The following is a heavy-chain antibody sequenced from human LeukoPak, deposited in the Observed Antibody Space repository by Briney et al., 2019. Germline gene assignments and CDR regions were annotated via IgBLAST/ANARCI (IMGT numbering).Heavy chain of an antibody. J-gene: IGHJ4*02. D-gene: IGHD3-22*01. CDR3: ARGEWDYYDSSGQVDY. CDR1: GYTXTGYY. CDR2: INPNSGGT. V-gene: IGHV1-2*02. Sequence: ASVKVSCKASGYTXTGYYMHWVRQAPGQGLERMGWINPNSGGTNYAQKFQGRVTITRDTSISTAYMELSRLRSDDTAVYYCARGEWDYYDSSGQVDYWGQGTLVTVSS.